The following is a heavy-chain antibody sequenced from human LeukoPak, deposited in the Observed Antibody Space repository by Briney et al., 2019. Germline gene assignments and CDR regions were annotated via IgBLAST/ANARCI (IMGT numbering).Heavy chain of an antibody. CDR2: INPSGGST. D-gene: IGHD3-9*01. J-gene: IGHJ6*02. V-gene: IGHV1-46*01. Sequence: ASVKVSCKASGYTFTSYYMHWVRQAPGQGLEWMGIINPSGGSTSYAQKFQGRVTMTRDTSTSTVYMELSSPRSEDTAVYYCARDRPYDILTGYPPLGYYYYGMDVWGQGTTVTVSS. CDR3: ARDRPYDILTGYPPLGYYYYGMDV. CDR1: GYTFTSYY.